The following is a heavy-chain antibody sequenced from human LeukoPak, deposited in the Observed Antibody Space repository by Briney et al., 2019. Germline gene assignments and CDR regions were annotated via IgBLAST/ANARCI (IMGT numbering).Heavy chain of an antibody. V-gene: IGHV3-30*03. CDR2: ISYDGSNK. D-gene: IGHD1-26*01. CDR3: AREGSGTSGLDY. J-gene: IGHJ4*02. CDR1: GFTFSSYG. Sequence: GGSLRLSCAASGFTFSSYGMHWVRQAPGKGLEWVAVISYDGSNKYYTDSVKGRFTISRDNSKNTLYLQMNSLRAEDTAVYYCAREGSGTSGLDYWGQGTLVTVSS.